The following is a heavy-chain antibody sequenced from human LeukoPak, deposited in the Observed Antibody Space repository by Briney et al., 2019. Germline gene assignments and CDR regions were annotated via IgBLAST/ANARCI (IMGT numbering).Heavy chain of an antibody. CDR3: ARELWPVPFDY. V-gene: IGHV4-39*07. CDR1: GGSISSSSYY. Sequence: SETLSLTCTVSGGSISSSSYYWGWIRQPPGKGLEWIGSIYTSGSTNYNPSLKSRVTMSVDTSKNQFSLKLSSVTAADTAVYYCARELWPVPFDYWGQGTLVTVSS. D-gene: IGHD3-10*01. J-gene: IGHJ4*02. CDR2: IYTSGST.